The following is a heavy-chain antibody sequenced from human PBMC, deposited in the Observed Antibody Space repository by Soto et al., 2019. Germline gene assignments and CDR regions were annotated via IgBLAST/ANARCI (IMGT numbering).Heavy chain of an antibody. CDR2: ISSDGDST. J-gene: IGHJ5*02. V-gene: IGHV3-11*01. D-gene: IGHD3-10*01. CDR1: GFIFSDFY. Sequence: QLVESGGRLVKPGGSLRLSCEASGFIFSDFYMAWIRQAPGKGLEWVSYISSDGDSTYADSVKGRFTISRDNAKNSLYLQMNSLRVEDTAVYYCVRDRDRRWFDPWGQGTLVTVSS. CDR3: VRDRDRRWFDP.